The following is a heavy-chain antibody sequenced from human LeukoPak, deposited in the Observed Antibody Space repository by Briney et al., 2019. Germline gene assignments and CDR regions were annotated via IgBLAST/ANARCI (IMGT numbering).Heavy chain of an antibody. V-gene: IGHV1-69*13. D-gene: IGHD6-19*01. CDR2: IIPIFGTA. CDR1: GGTFSSYA. J-gene: IGHJ6*03. Sequence: ASVKVSCKASGGTFSSYAISWVRQAPGQGLEWMGGIIPIFGTANYAQKFQGRVTITADESTSTAYMELSSLRSEDTAVYYCARSSGWDGIASHYYYYYMDVWGKGTTVTISS. CDR3: ARSSGWDGIASHYYYYYMDV.